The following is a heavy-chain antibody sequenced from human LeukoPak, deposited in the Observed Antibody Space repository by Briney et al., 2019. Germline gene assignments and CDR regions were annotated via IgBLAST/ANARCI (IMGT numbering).Heavy chain of an antibody. Sequence: GGSLRLSCAASGFTFSSYWMSWVRQAPGKGLEWVSNIKQDESEKYYVDSLKGRFTISRDNAKNSLYLQMNSLRAEDTAVYYCARDKIEGPTKLDYWGQGILVTVSS. CDR1: GFTFSSYW. V-gene: IGHV3-7*01. J-gene: IGHJ4*02. CDR2: IKQDESEK. CDR3: ARDKIEGPTKLDY. D-gene: IGHD1-1*01.